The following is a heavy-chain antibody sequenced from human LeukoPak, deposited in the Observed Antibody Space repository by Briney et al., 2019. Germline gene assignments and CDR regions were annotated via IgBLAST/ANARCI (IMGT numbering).Heavy chain of an antibody. J-gene: IGHJ5*02. V-gene: IGHV1-8*01. CDR3: ARGPVLLWFGEGFDP. CDR1: GYTFTSYD. CDR2: MNPNSGNT. D-gene: IGHD3-10*01. Sequence: SVKVSCKASGYTFTSYDINWVRQATGQGLEWMGWMNPNSGNTGYVQKFQGRVTMTRNTSISTAYMELSSLRSEDTAVYYCARGPVLLWFGEGFDPWGQGTLVTVSS.